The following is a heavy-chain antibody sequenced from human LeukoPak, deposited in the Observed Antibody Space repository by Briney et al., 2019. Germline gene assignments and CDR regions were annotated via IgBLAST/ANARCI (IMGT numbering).Heavy chain of an antibody. J-gene: IGHJ6*03. Sequence: PGGSLRLSCAASGFTFSSYSMNWVRQAPGKGLEWVSSISSSSSYIYYADSVKGRFTISRDNAKNSLYLQMNSLRAEDTALYFCARDVEYSNIYFYYYIDVWGKGTTVTVSS. CDR1: GFTFSSYS. D-gene: IGHD6-6*01. V-gene: IGHV3-21*04. CDR3: ARDVEYSNIYFYYYIDV. CDR2: ISSSSSYI.